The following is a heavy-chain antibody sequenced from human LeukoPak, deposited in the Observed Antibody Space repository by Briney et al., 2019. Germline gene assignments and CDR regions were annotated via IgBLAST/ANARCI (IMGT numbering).Heavy chain of an antibody. J-gene: IGHJ4*02. CDR2: IKQDGSEK. CDR3: ARGTIAAAGYYYFDY. CDR1: GFTFSSYW. D-gene: IGHD6-13*01. V-gene: IGHV3-7*04. Sequence: GGSLRLSCAASGFTFSSYWMSWVRQAPGKGLEWVANIKQDGSEKYYVDSVKGRFTISRDNAKNSLYLQMNSLRAEDTAVYYCARGTIAAAGYYYFDYWGQGTVLTVSS.